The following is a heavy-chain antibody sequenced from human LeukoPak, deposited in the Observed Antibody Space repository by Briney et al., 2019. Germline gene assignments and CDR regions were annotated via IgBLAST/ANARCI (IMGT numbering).Heavy chain of an antibody. CDR1: GYSFTSYW. D-gene: IGHD3-22*01. CDR3: ARQARDYYDSSDFDY. J-gene: IGHJ4*02. Sequence: GESLKISCKGSGYSFTSYWIGWVRQMPGKGLEWMGIIYPGDSDTRYSPSFQGQVTISADKSISAAYLQWSSLKASDTAMYYCARQARDYYDSSDFDYWGQGTLVTVSS. V-gene: IGHV5-51*01. CDR2: IYPGDSDT.